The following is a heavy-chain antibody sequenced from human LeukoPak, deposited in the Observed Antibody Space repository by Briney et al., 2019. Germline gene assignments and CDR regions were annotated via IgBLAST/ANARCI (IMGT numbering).Heavy chain of an antibody. CDR2: IYYSGST. CDR1: GGSISSSIYY. CDR3: ARHANQRFLEWFQAYN. D-gene: IGHD3-3*01. Sequence: SETLSLTCTVSGGSISSSIYYWGWIRQPPGKGLEWFGSIYYSGSTYYNPSLKSRVTISVDTSKNQFSLKLSSVTAADTAVYYCARHANQRFLEWFQAYNWGQGTLVTVSS. J-gene: IGHJ4*02. V-gene: IGHV4-39*01.